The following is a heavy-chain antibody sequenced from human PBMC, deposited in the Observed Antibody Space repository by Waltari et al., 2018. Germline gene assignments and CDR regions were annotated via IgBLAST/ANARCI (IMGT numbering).Heavy chain of an antibody. J-gene: IGHJ2*01. CDR1: GYTITGYY. Sequence: QVQLVQSGAEVKKPGASVKVSCKASGYTITGYYIHWVRQAPGQGLEWLGWINPNSGSRRYAEKFQGRVTMTRDTSTDTAYLELSNLRSDDTATYYCARDGGDFYFDLWGRGTLVAVSS. D-gene: IGHD3-16*01. V-gene: IGHV1-2*02. CDR2: INPNSGSR. CDR3: ARDGGDFYFDL.